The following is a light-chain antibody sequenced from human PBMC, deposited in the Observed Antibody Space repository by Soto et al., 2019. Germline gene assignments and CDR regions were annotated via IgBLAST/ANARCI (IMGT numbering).Light chain of an antibody. CDR3: AAWDDSLSGPV. CDR2: SNS. J-gene: IGLJ3*02. Sequence: QPVLTQPPSASGTPGQRVTISCSGRRSNIGTNYVYWYQQFPGTAPKLLIYSNSHRPSGVPDRFSGSKSGTSASLAICGLRSDDEADYYCAAWDDSLSGPVFGGGTQLTVL. CDR1: RSNIGTNY. V-gene: IGLV1-47*02.